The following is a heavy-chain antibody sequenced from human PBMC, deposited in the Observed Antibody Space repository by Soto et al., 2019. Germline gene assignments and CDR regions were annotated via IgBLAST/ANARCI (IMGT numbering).Heavy chain of an antibody. J-gene: IGHJ5*02. Sequence: PSETLSLTCTVSGGSVSSGDYYWSWIRQPPGKGLEWIGYIYYSGNTNYNPSLKSRVIISVDTSKNLFSLKLTSVTAADTAVYCCARIPVDTSMIYWLDPWGQGTLVTVSS. CDR1: GGSVSSGDYY. V-gene: IGHV4-61*08. CDR3: ARIPVDTSMIYWLDP. D-gene: IGHD5-18*01. CDR2: IYYSGNT.